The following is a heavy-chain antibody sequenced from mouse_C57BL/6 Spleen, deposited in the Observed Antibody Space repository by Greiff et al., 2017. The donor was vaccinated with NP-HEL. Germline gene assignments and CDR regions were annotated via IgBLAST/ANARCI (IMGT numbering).Heavy chain of an antibody. Sequence: EVQLQQSGPELVKPGASVKISCKASGYTFTDYYMNWVKQSHGKSLEWIGDINPNNGGTSYHQKFKGKATLTVDNSSSTAYMELRSLTSEDSAVYYCARGRGFDYWGQGTTLTVSS. J-gene: IGHJ2*01. V-gene: IGHV1-26*01. CDR2: INPNNGGT. CDR1: GYTFTDYY. CDR3: ARGRGFDY.